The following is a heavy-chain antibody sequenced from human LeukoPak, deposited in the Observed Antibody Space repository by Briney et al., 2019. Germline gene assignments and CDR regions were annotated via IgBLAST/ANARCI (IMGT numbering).Heavy chain of an antibody. V-gene: IGHV4-59*08. Sequence: SETLSLTCTVSGDSISTYYWSWIRQPPGKGLEWIGCIYYSGNTNYNPSLKSRVTISVDTSKNQFSLKLSSVTAADTAVYYCATITMLRGVTIDYWGQGTLVTVSA. D-gene: IGHD3-10*01. CDR3: ATITMLRGVTIDY. CDR1: GDSISTYY. J-gene: IGHJ4*02. CDR2: IYYSGNT.